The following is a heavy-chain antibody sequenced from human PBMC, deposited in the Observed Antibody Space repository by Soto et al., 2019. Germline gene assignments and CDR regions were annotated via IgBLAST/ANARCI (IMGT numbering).Heavy chain of an antibody. Sequence: EVQLLESGGGLVQPGGSLRLSCATSGFSFSSYAMSWVRQAPGKGLEWVSAISGSGGSTYYADSVKGRFTISRDNSKNTLYLQMNSLRAEDTAVYYCAKGSSGWYERFDYWGQGTLVTVSS. V-gene: IGHV3-23*01. CDR1: GFSFSSYA. D-gene: IGHD6-19*01. J-gene: IGHJ4*02. CDR3: AKGSSGWYERFDY. CDR2: ISGSGGST.